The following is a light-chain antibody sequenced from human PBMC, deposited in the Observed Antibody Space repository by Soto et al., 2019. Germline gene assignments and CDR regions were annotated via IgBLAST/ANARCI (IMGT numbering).Light chain of an antibody. Sequence: ENVSTPSTGTMSLSPGERATLSGRASQSISSSYLAWYQQRTGQAPRLFIYGASSRATGIPDRFSGSGSGTEFTLTISRMETEELAVYYCKRYGSSQWTFG. CDR3: KRYGSSQWT. CDR2: GAS. J-gene: IGKJ1*01. CDR1: QSISSSY. V-gene: IGKV3-20*01.